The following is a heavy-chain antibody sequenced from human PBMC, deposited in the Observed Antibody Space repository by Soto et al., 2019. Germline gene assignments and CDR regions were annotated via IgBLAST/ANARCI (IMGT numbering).Heavy chain of an antibody. J-gene: IGHJ4*02. Sequence: LRLSCAASGLNFEKCSMNWVRQPPGKGPEWLASISPASTYIRYADSVKGRFTISRDNARNSLSLQMMSLRADDTAMYFCAADTGDIEVVPATTWGQGTLVTVSS. CDR1: GLNFEKCS. CDR2: ISPASTYI. D-gene: IGHD2-15*01. V-gene: IGHV3-21*04. CDR3: AADTGDIEVVPATT.